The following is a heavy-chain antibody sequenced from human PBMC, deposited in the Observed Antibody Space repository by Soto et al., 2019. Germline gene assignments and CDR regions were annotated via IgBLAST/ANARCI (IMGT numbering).Heavy chain of an antibody. CDR1: DLSFSNAY. CDR2: IKSKTDGGTI. CDR3: TTRGALGY. J-gene: IGHJ4*02. V-gene: IGHV3-15*07. Sequence: GGSLRLSCAASDLSFSNAYINWVHQAPGKGLEWVGRIKSKTDGGTIDYAAPVKGRFIISRDDSSNTVYLQMNSLKTEDTAVYYCTTRGALGYWGQGTLVTVSS. D-gene: IGHD2-15*01.